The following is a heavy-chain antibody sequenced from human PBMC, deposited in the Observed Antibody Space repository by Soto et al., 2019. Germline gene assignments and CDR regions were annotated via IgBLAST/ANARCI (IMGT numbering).Heavy chain of an antibody. V-gene: IGHV1-69*04. CDR2: IIPILGIA. J-gene: IGHJ4*02. CDR1: GGTFSSYT. D-gene: IGHD6-13*01. CDR3: ARDLGYSSSWYLFDY. Sequence: SVKVSCKASGGTFSSYTISWVRQAPGQGLEWMGRIIPILGIANYAQKFQGRVTITADKSTSTAYMELSSLRSEDTAVYYCARDLGYSSSWYLFDYWGQGTLVTV.